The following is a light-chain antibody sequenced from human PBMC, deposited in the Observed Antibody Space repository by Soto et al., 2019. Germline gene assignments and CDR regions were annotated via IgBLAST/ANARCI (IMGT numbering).Light chain of an antibody. V-gene: IGLV2-23*02. J-gene: IGLJ2*01. CDR1: SSDVGSYNL. CDR2: EVS. Sequence: QSVLTQPASVSGSPGQSITISCTGTSSDVGSYNLVSWYQQHTGKAPKLMIYEVSKRPSGVSNCFSGTKSGNTASLTISGLQAADEAENYCCCNAGSSTLERVFGGGTKVTVL. CDR3: CCNAGSSTLERV.